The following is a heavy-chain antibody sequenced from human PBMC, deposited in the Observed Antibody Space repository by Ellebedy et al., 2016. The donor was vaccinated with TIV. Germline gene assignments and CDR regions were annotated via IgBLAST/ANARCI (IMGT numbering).Heavy chain of an antibody. V-gene: IGHV3-74*01. CDR2: INTDGTTT. CDR1: GFSFSNYW. Sequence: GGSLRLSXVASGFSFSNYWMHWVRQVPGKGLMWVSRINTDGTTTRYADSVKGRFTISRDNAKNTVFLQMKSLTAEDTAVYYCVRSFGRVFDPWGQGTLVTVSS. CDR3: VRSFGRVFDP. J-gene: IGHJ5*02. D-gene: IGHD3-10*01.